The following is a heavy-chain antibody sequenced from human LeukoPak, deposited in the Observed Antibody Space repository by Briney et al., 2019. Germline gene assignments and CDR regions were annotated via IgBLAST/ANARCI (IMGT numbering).Heavy chain of an antibody. CDR1: GGSISSHY. CDR3: ARDSTATAGWFMDV. D-gene: IGHD6-13*01. CDR2: IYNSGIT. J-gene: IGHJ6*01. Sequence: SETLSLTCTVSGGSISSHYWSWVRQPPGKGLEWIGYIYNSGITNYNPSLKSRVTMSSDTSKNHFSLKLSSVTAADTAVYYCARDSTATAGWFMDVWGQGTTVTVSS. V-gene: IGHV4-59*11.